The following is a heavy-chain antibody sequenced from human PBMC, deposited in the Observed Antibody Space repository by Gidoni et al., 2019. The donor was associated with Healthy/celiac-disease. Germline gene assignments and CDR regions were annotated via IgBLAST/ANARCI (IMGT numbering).Heavy chain of an antibody. Sequence: EVQLVESGGGLVKPGGSLRLSCAASGFTFSSKCMNWVRPAPGKGLEWVSSISSSSSYIYYAGSVKGRCTISRDNAKNSLYLQMNSLRAEDTAVYYCARDLNSEALWYQLPRDYYYYMDVWGKGTTVTVSS. D-gene: IGHD2-2*01. CDR2: ISSSSSYI. V-gene: IGHV3-21*01. J-gene: IGHJ6*03. CDR1: GFTFSSKC. CDR3: ARDLNSEALWYQLPRDYYYYMDV.